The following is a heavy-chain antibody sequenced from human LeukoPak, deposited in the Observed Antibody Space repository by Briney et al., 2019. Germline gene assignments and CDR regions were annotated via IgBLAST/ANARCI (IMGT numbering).Heavy chain of an antibody. D-gene: IGHD3-3*02. CDR1: GGSISSYY. J-gene: IGHJ4*02. CDR3: ASLSPGTDY. Sequence: SETLSLTCTVSGGSISSYYWSWIRQPPGKGLEWIGYVHYSGSTNYNPSLKSRVTMSVDASKNQFSLKLSSVTAADTAVYYCASLSPGTDYWGQGTLVTVSS. V-gene: IGHV4-59*08. CDR2: VHYSGST.